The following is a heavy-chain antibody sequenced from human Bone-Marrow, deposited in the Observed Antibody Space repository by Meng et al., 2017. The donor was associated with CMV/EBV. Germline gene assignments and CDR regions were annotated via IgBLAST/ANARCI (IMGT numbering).Heavy chain of an antibody. D-gene: IGHD3-22*01. V-gene: IGHV4-61*01. J-gene: IGHJ4*01. Sequence: SETLSLTCTVSDYSISSGYYWSWIRQPPGKGLEWIGYIYYSGSTNYNPSLKSRVTISVDTSKNQFSLKLSSVTAADTAVYYCARVGYDSSGYYYFDDWGHGTLVTVSS. CDR3: ARVGYDSSGYYYFDD. CDR2: IYYSGST. CDR1: DYSISSGYY.